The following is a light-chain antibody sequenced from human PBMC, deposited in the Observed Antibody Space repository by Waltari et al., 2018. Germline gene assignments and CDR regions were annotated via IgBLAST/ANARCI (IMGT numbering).Light chain of an antibody. Sequence: DIQMTQSPSSLSASVGDRVTITCRASQSISSYLNWYQQKPGKAPKLLIYAASSLQSGVPSRFSGSGSATDFTLTISRLEPEDFAVYYCQQYGRFPVTFGQGTRLEIK. V-gene: IGKV1-39*01. CDR1: QSISSY. CDR2: AAS. J-gene: IGKJ5*01. CDR3: QQYGRFPVT.